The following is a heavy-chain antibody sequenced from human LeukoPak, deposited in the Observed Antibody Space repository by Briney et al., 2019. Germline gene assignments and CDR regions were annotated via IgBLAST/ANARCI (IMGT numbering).Heavy chain of an antibody. CDR1: GFTFSSFT. D-gene: IGHD3-22*01. CDR3: ARVFTRFDDSSGYRVYYFDY. CDR2: ISYDGYNK. Sequence: GGSLRLSCAASGFTFSSFTMHWVRQAPGEGRGWVALISYDGYNKYYADSVKGRFTISRDNSKNTLYLQMNSLRAEDTAVYYCARVFTRFDDSSGYRVYYFDYWGQGTLVTVSS. V-gene: IGHV3-30-3*01. J-gene: IGHJ4*02.